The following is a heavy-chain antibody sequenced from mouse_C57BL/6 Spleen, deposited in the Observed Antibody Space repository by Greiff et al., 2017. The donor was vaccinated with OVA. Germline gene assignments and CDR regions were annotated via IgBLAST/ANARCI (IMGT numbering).Heavy chain of an antibody. CDR2: IDPANGNT. CDR3: ARSPDGYSPWFAY. D-gene: IGHD2-3*01. CDR1: GFNIKNTY. Sequence: EVMLVESVAELVRPGASVKLSCTASGFNIKNTYMHWVKQRPEQGLEWIGRIDPANGNTKYAPKFQGKATITADTSSNTAYLQLSSLTSEDTAIYYCARSPDGYSPWFAYWGQGTLVTVSA. J-gene: IGHJ3*01. V-gene: IGHV14-3*01.